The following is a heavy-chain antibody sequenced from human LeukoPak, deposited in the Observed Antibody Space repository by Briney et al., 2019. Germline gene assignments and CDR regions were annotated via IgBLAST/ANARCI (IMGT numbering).Heavy chain of an antibody. V-gene: IGHV3-53*01. CDR1: GFTVSTNY. Sequence: GGSLRLSCAASGFTVSTNYMSWVRQAPGKGLEWVSVIYSDGRTYYADSVKGRFTISRVNSKNTLYLQMNSLRAEDTAVYYCARDSGRFDVFDIWGQGTMVTVSS. J-gene: IGHJ3*02. D-gene: IGHD3-10*01. CDR2: IYSDGRT. CDR3: ARDSGRFDVFDI.